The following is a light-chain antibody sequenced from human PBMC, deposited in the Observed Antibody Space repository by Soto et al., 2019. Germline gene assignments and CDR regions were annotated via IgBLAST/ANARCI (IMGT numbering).Light chain of an antibody. J-gene: IGKJ5*01. V-gene: IGKV3-15*01. CDR2: GAS. CDR1: QSVSTN. Sequence: EIVMTQSPSTLSVSPGERATLSCRASQSVSTNLAWYQQKPGQAPRLLIYGASTRATGIPARFSGSGSGTAFTLTITSLQSEDFAVYYCQQYNNRPPSLGQGTRLEIK. CDR3: QQYNNRPPS.